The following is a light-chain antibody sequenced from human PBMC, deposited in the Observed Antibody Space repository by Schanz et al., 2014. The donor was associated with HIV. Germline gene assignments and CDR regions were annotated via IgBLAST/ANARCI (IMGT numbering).Light chain of an antibody. Sequence: DIQMTQSPSSLSAFVGDRVTITCRASQSISDWLAWYQQKPGKAPKLLIYAASSLQSGVPERLSGSGSGTEFTLTITGLQFEDFATYYCQQSYSTPWTFGQGTKVEIK. CDR2: AAS. J-gene: IGKJ1*01. CDR1: QSISDW. CDR3: QQSYSTPWT. V-gene: IGKV1-39*01.